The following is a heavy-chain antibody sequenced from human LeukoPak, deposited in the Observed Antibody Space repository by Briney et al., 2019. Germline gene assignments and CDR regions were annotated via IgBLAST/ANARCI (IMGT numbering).Heavy chain of an antibody. Sequence: GASVKVSCKAFGYTFTGYYMHWVRQAPGQGLEWMGWINPNNGGTNYAQKFQGRVTMTRDTSISTAYMELSRLRSDDTAVYYCARDSYAADYWGQGTLVTVSS. J-gene: IGHJ4*02. CDR3: ARDSYAADY. V-gene: IGHV1-2*02. CDR1: GYTFTGYY. D-gene: IGHD2-2*01. CDR2: INPNNGGT.